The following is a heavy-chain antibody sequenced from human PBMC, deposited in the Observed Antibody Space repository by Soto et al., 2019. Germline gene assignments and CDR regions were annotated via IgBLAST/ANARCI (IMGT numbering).Heavy chain of an antibody. CDR3: AIGPSGPFGYDY. CDR2: ISRATTNT. D-gene: IGHD6-19*01. V-gene: IGHV3-11*06. J-gene: IGHJ4*02. Sequence: GGSLRLCCAASEFTFSAYAMSWVRQAPGKGLEWVSRISRATTNTNYADSVKGRFTISRDNAKKTLYLQMDSLTAEDTAVYYCAIGPSGPFGYDYWGQGTLVTVSS. CDR1: EFTFSAYA.